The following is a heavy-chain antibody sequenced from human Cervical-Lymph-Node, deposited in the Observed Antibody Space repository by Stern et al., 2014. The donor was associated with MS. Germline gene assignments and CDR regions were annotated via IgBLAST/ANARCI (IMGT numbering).Heavy chain of an antibody. V-gene: IGHV3-33*01. Sequence: VQLVESGGGVVQPGRSLRLSCAASGFTFSSYGMHWVRQAPGKGLEWVAVIWYDGSNKYYADSVKGRFTISRDNSKNTLYLQLNSLRAEDTVVYYCSTSYVMDVWGQGTTVTVSS. CDR1: GFTFSSYG. CDR2: IWYDGSNK. J-gene: IGHJ6*02. CDR3: STSYVMDV.